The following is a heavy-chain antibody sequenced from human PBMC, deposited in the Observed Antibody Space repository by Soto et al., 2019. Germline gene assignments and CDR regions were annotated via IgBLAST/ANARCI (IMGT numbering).Heavy chain of an antibody. CDR3: ARDRGRTYTYGSDY. Sequence: QVQLVESGGGVVQPGRPLRLSCAASGFIFSSYGMQWVRQAPSKGLEWVAVIWYDGSIQYYADSVKGRFTISRDSSKNTLYLQMNSLRAEDTAVYYCARDRGRTYTYGSDYWGQGTLVTVSS. J-gene: IGHJ4*02. CDR2: IWYDGSIQ. CDR1: GFIFSSYG. D-gene: IGHD5-18*01. V-gene: IGHV3-33*01.